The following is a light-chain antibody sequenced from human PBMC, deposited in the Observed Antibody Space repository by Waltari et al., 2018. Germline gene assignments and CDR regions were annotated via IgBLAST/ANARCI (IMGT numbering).Light chain of an antibody. CDR1: NIGHKR. V-gene: IGLV3-21*02. CDR3: QVWDPTSSHWI. CDR2: DSD. J-gene: IGLJ2*01. Sequence: SYVLTQPSSVSVAPGQTASIACGGDNIGHKRVHWYQQRPGQAPVLVVYDSDDRPSGIPDRFSGSNSGSTATLTVSRVGAGDEADYYCQVWDPTSSHWIFGGGTKLTVL.